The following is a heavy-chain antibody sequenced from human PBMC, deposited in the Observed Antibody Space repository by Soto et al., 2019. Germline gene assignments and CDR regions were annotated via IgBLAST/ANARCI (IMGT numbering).Heavy chain of an antibody. CDR1: GDSISSSHW. Sequence: PSETLSLTCAVSGDSISSSHWWTWVRQPPEKGLEWIGEIHHSGYTNYNPSLKGRVAISVDKSKSQFSLRVSSVTAADTAVYYFEKDTMVAAARRGLVVWGQGTKVTVYS. CDR3: EKDTMVAAARRGLVV. CDR2: IHHSGYT. D-gene: IGHD6-13*01. J-gene: IGHJ6*02. V-gene: IGHV4-4*02.